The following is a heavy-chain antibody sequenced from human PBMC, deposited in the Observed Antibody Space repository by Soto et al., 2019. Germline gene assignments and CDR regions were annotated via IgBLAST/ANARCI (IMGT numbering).Heavy chain of an antibody. V-gene: IGHV3-74*01. CDR3: AREPPYGSGTRLDV. CDR1: GFTFSSYW. D-gene: IGHD3-10*01. J-gene: IGHJ6*02. CDR2: INSDGSST. Sequence: EVQLVESGGGLVQPGGSLRLSCAASGFTFSSYWRHWVRQAPGKGLVWVSRINSDGSSTSYADSVKGRFTISRDNAKNTLYLQMNSLRAEDTAVYYCAREPPYGSGTRLDVWGQGTTVTVSS.